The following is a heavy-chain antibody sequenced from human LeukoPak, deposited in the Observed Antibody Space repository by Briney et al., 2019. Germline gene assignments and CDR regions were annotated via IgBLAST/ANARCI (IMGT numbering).Heavy chain of an antibody. J-gene: IGHJ4*02. V-gene: IGHV1-2*02. CDR2: INPNSGGT. CDR1: GYTFTGYY. Sequence: ASVKVSCKASGYTFTGYYMHWVRQAPGQGLEWMGWINPNSGGTNYAQKFQGGVTMTRDTSISTAYMELSRLRSDDTAVYYCARPFVYCSGGSCPFDYWGQGTLVTVSS. D-gene: IGHD2-15*01. CDR3: ARPFVYCSGGSCPFDY.